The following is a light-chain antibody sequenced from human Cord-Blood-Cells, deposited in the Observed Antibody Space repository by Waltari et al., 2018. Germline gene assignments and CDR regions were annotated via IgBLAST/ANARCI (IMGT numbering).Light chain of an antibody. CDR2: GNS. CDR3: QSYDSSLSGVV. CDR1: STHIWAGYV. V-gene: IGLV1-40*01. J-gene: IGLJ2*01. Sequence: QSVVTPPPSVSGASGPRATIPCPLRSTHIWAGYVVPWHQQLPGPPPKLLIYGNSNPPSVVPHRFSGSTSGTSASLTITGHQAEDEADYYCQSYDSSLSGVVFGGGTKLTVL.